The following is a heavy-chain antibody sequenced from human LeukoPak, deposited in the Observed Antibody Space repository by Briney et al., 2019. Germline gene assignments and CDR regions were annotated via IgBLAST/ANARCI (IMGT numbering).Heavy chain of an antibody. CDR1: GFIFSSYW. CDR3: VRERGQWLVDY. J-gene: IGHJ4*02. Sequence: PGGSLRLSCAASGFIFSSYWMHWVRQAPGKGLVWVSRINSDGSSTSYADSVKGRFTISRDHAKHTLYLQMNSLRAEATAVYYCVRERGQWLVDYWGQGNLVTVSS. V-gene: IGHV3-74*01. CDR2: INSDGSST. D-gene: IGHD6-19*01.